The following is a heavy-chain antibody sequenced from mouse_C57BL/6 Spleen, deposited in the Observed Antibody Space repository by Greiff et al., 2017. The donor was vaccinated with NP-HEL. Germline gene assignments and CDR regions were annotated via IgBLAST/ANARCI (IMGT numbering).Heavy chain of an antibody. Sequence: VQLKQSGAELVKPGASVKLSCTASGFNIKDYYMHWVKQRTEQGLEWIGRIDPEDGETKYAPKFQGKATITADTSSNTAYLPLSSLTSEDTAVYYCVRDWFAYWGQGTLVTVSA. CDR3: VRDWFAY. CDR2: IDPEDGET. CDR1: GFNIKDYY. V-gene: IGHV14-2*01. J-gene: IGHJ3*01.